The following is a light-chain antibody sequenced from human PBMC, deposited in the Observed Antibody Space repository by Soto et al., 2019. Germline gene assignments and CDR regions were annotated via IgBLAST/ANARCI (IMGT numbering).Light chain of an antibody. V-gene: IGLV2-14*01. CDR1: SSDVGGYNY. CDR2: EVS. Sequence: QSVLTRPASVSGSPGQSITISCTGTSSDVGGYNYVSWYQQHPGKAPKLMIYEVSNRPSGVSNRFSGSKSGNTASLTISGLQAEDEADYYCSSYTISSTLVFGTGTKLTVL. J-gene: IGLJ1*01. CDR3: SSYTISSTLV.